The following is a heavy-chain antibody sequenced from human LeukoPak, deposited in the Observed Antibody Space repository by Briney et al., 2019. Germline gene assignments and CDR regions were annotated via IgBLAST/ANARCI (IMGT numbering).Heavy chain of an antibody. V-gene: IGHV3-21*01. Sequence: GGSLRLSCAASGFTFSSYSMNWVRQAPGKGLEWVSSISSSSSYIYYADSVKGRFTISGDNAKNSLYLQMNSLRAEDTAVYYCARDPGNWFDPWGQGTLVTVSS. CDR2: ISSSSSYI. CDR3: ARDPGNWFDP. CDR1: GFTFSSYS. J-gene: IGHJ5*02.